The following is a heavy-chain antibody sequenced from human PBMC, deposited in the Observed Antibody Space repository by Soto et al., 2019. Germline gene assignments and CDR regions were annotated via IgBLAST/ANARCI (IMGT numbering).Heavy chain of an antibody. J-gene: IGHJ6*02. V-gene: IGHV3-30*04. CDR1: GFTFSSYA. CDR3: ARSLGYYYYAMDV. Sequence: QSGGSLRLSCAASGFTFSSYAMHWVRQAPGKGLEWVAVIIYDGRNKYYADSVKGRFTISRDNSKNTLFLEMTNLRLEDTALYYCARSLGYYYYAMDVWGQGTTVTVSS. CDR2: IIYDGRNK. D-gene: IGHD7-27*01.